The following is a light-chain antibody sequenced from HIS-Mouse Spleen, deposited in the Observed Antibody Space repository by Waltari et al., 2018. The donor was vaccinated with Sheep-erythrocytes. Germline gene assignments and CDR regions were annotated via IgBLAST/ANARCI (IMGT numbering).Light chain of an antibody. CDR1: SSDVGGYNY. Sequence: QSALTQPRSVSGSPGQSVTIPCTGPSSDVGGYNYVSWYQQHPGKAPKIMIYDVSKRPSGVPDRFSGSKSGNTASLTISGLQAEDEADYYCCSYAGSYNHVFATGTKVTVL. J-gene: IGLJ1*01. CDR3: CSYAGSYNHV. V-gene: IGLV2-11*01. CDR2: DVS.